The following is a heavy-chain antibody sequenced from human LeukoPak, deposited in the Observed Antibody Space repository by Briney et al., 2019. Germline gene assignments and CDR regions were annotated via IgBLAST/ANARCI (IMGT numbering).Heavy chain of an antibody. CDR1: GFTFSSYS. V-gene: IGHV3-21*01. CDR2: ISSSSSYI. CDR3: ARGPYSYGYGLLDV. D-gene: IGHD5-18*01. Sequence: GGSLRLSCAASGFTFSSYSMNWVRQAPGEGLEWASSISSSSSYIYYADSVKGRFTISRDNAKNSLYLQMNSLRAEDTAVYYCARGPYSYGYGLLDVWGKGTTVTVSS. J-gene: IGHJ6*04.